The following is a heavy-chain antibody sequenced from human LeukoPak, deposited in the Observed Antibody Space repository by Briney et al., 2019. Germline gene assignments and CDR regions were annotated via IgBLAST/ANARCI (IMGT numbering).Heavy chain of an antibody. CDR1: GYSISSGYY. Sequence: PSETLSLTCAVSGYSISSGYYCGWIRQPPGKGLEWIGSIYHSGSTNYNPSLKSRVTMSVDTSKNQFSLKLSSVTAADTAVYYCARGLSSSWWGTYFDYWGQGTLVTVSS. CDR3: ARGLSSSWWGTYFDY. D-gene: IGHD6-13*01. V-gene: IGHV4-38-2*01. CDR2: IYHSGST. J-gene: IGHJ4*02.